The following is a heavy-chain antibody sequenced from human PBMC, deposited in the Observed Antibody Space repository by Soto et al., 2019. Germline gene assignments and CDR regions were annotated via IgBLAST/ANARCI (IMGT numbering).Heavy chain of an antibody. Sequence: EVQLLDSGGGLVQPGGSLRLSCAASGFTFSNYAMSWVRQAPGKGLEWVSGVGGSGDSTYYADSVKGRFTISRDNSKDTVYLEMHSLRAEDTAVYYCAKSPLGYCSGGSCYPPHYFDYWGQGTLVTVSS. V-gene: IGHV3-23*01. CDR1: GFTFSNYA. CDR2: VGGSGDST. D-gene: IGHD2-15*01. J-gene: IGHJ4*02. CDR3: AKSPLGYCSGGSCYPPHYFDY.